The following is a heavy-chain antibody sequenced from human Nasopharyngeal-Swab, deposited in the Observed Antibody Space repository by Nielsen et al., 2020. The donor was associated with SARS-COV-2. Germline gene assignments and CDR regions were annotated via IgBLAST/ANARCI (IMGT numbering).Heavy chain of an antibody. D-gene: IGHD4-11*01. J-gene: IGHJ6*03. CDR2: IIPIFGTA. CDR1: GGTFSSYA. CDR3: AIMTTVTSYLFYYYYMDV. V-gene: IGHV1-69*13. Sequence: SSVKVSCKASGGTFSSYAISWVRQAPGQGLEWMGGIIPIFGTANYAQKFQGRVTVTADESTSTAYMELSSLRSEDTAVYYCAIMTTVTSYLFYYYYMDVWGKGTTVTVSS.